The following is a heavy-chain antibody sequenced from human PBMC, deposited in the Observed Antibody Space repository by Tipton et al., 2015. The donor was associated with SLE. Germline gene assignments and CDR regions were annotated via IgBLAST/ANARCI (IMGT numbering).Heavy chain of an antibody. CDR1: GFTFSSYE. V-gene: IGHV3-48*03. CDR3: VRGTSVWFRDVGAVDV. J-gene: IGHJ6*02. Sequence: SLRLSCAASGFTFSSYEMNWVRQAPGKGLEWVSSISSTGRVINYADSVKGRFTISRDDAKHSQYLQMNRLRAEDTAVYYCVRGTSVWFRDVGAVDVWGPGTTVTVSS. CDR2: ISSTGRVI. D-gene: IGHD3-10*01.